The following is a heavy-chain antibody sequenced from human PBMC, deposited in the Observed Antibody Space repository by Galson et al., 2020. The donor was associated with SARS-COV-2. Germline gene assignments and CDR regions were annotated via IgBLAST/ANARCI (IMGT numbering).Heavy chain of an antibody. CDR3: ARVSSGSYYVLGVDY. Sequence: QLGESLKISCAASGFTFSSYAMHWVRQAPGKGLEWVAVISYDGSNKYYADSVKGRFTISRDNSKNTLYLQMNSLRAEDTAVYYCARVSSGSYYVLGVDYWGQGTLVTVSS. CDR1: GFTFSSYA. D-gene: IGHD1-26*01. J-gene: IGHJ4*02. CDR2: ISYDGSNK. V-gene: IGHV3-30*04.